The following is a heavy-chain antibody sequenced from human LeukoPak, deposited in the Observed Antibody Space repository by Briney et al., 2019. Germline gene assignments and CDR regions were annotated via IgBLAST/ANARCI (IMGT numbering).Heavy chain of an antibody. CDR3: ARWEAGTLDY. J-gene: IGHJ4*02. V-gene: IGHV3-7*04. CDR2: IKQDGSEK. D-gene: IGHD6-13*01. Sequence: SCKASGYTFTGYDMHWVRQAPGKGLEWVANIKQDGSEKYYVDSVKGRFTISRDNAKNSLCLQMNSLRAEDTAVYYCARWEAGTLDYWGQGTLVTVSS. CDR1: GYTFTGYD.